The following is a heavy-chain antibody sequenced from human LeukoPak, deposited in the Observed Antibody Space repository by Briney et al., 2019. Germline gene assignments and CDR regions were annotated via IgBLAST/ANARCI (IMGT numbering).Heavy chain of an antibody. CDR2: IYYSGST. D-gene: IGHD5-18*01. V-gene: IGHV4-59*08. CDR3: ARHTAMANFDY. CDR1: GGSFSGYY. J-gene: IGHJ4*02. Sequence: SETLSLTCAVYGGSFSGYYWSWIRQPPGKGLEWIGYIYYSGSTNYNPSLKSRVTISVDTSQNQFSLKLSSVTAADTAVYYCARHTAMANFDYWGQGTLVTVSS.